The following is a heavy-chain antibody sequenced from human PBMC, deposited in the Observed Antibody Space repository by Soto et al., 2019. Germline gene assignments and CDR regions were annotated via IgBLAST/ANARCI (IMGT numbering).Heavy chain of an antibody. CDR3: ARGHPLGYFDL. CDR2: ISAYNGNT. CDR1: GYPFTSYG. Sequence: ASVKVYFKASGYPFTSYGISWVRQAPGQGLEWMGWISAYNGNTNYAQKLQGRVTMTTDTSTSTAYMELRSLRSYDTALYYCARGHPLGYFDLWGRGTMVTVSS. J-gene: IGHJ2*01. V-gene: IGHV1-18*01.